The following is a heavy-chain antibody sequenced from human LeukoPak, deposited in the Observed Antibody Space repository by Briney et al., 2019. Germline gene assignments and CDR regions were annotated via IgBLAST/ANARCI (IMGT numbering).Heavy chain of an antibody. J-gene: IGHJ5*02. CDR2: MNPNSGHT. Sequence: ASVKVSCKASGYTFTSYDINWVRQATGQGLEWLGWMNPNSGHTHYTQKFQDRVTMTRDTSISTAYMELSSLESDDTAIYYCAREGAAAEDVNWFDPWGQGTLVTVSS. CDR3: AREGAAAEDVNWFDP. D-gene: IGHD6-25*01. CDR1: GYTFTSYD. V-gene: IGHV1-8*01.